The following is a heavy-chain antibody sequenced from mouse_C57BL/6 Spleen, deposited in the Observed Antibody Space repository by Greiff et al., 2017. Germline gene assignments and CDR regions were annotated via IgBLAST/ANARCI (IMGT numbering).Heavy chain of an antibody. J-gene: IGHJ1*03. CDR3: ATTVVPNWYFDV. V-gene: IGHV1-55*01. D-gene: IGHD1-1*01. CDR2: IYPGSGST. Sequence: VQLQQPGAELVKPGASVKMSCKASGYTFTSYWITWVKQRPGQGLEWIGDIYPGSGSTNYNEKFKSKATLTVDTSSSTAYMPVSSLTSEDSAVYYCATTVVPNWYFDVWGTGTTVTVSS. CDR1: GYTFTSYW.